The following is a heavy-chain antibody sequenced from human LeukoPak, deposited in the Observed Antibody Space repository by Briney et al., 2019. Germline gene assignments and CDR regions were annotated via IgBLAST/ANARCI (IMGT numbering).Heavy chain of an antibody. V-gene: IGHV4-59*01. CDR1: GGSISSYY. Sequence: SETLSLTCTVSGGSISSYYWSWIRQPTGKGLEWIGYIYHSGSTNYNPSLKSRVTISVDTSKNQFSLKLSSVTAADTAVYYCARGTGTVVPAAIDWFDPWGQGTLVTVSS. CDR3: ARGTGTVVPAAIDWFDP. D-gene: IGHD2-2*02. J-gene: IGHJ5*02. CDR2: IYHSGST.